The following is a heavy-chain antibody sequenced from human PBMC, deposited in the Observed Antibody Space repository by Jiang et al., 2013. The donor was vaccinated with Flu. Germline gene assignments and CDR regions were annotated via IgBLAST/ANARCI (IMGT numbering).Heavy chain of an antibody. J-gene: IGHJ4*02. CDR3: ARYNVNFDS. V-gene: IGHV4-61*01. Sequence: GSGLVKPSETLSLTCTVSGASVSSDNYFWNWLRQVPGKGLEWIGYISYSGRTRTKYNPSLKSRLTISIHTSTNQFSLNLSSVTAADTAVYYCARYNVNFDSWGQGTLVTVSS. CDR1: GASVSSDNYF. D-gene: IGHD5-24*01. CDR2: ISYSGRTRT.